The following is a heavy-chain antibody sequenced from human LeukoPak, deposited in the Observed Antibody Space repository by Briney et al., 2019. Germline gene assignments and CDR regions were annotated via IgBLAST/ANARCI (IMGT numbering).Heavy chain of an antibody. V-gene: IGHV4-34*01. CDR3: ARSSGYSYGRHFDY. D-gene: IGHD5-18*01. J-gene: IGHJ4*02. CDR2: INHSGST. Sequence: SETLSLTCAVYGGSFRGYYWSWIRQPPGKGLEWIGEINHSGSTNYNPSLKSRVTISVDTSKNQFSLKLSSVTAADTAVYYCARSSGYSYGRHFDYWGQGTLVTVSS. CDR1: GGSFRGYY.